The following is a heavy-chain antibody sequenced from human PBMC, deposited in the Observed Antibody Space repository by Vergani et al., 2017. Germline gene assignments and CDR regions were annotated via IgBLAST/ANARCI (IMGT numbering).Heavy chain of an antibody. V-gene: IGHV5-51*01. CDR1: EYSFGNYW. CDR2: IYPADSDT. CDR3: ARHTTYTDS. J-gene: IGHJ4*02. D-gene: IGHD1-1*01. Sequence: EVELVQSGPEMRKPGESLKISCKGSEYSFGNYWIGWVRQMPGKGLEWMGIIYPADSDTRYSPSFQGQVTISADKSISTPPLPWDSLKASDTALYYCARHTTYTDSWGQGTLDTVSS.